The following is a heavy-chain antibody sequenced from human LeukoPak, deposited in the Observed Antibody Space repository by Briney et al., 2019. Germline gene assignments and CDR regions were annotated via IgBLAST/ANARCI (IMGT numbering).Heavy chain of an antibody. CDR2: INPNSGGT. Sequence: ASVKVSCKASGYTFTSYGISWVRQAPGQGLDWKGWINPNSGGTNYALKFQGRVTMTSDTSISTAYMEVSRLRSDDTAVYYCARDGSFDYWGQGALVAVSP. D-gene: IGHD5-12*01. CDR1: GYTFTSYG. CDR3: ARDGSFDY. J-gene: IGHJ4*02. V-gene: IGHV1-2*02.